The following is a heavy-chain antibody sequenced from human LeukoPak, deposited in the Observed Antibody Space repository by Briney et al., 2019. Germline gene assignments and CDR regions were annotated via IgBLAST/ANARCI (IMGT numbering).Heavy chain of an antibody. CDR1: GGSISSSSYY. V-gene: IGHV4-39*07. CDR2: IYYSGST. D-gene: IGHD3-3*01. Sequence: SETLSLTCTVSGGSISSSSYYWGWIRQPPGEGLEWIGSIYYSGSTYYNPSLKSRVTISVDTSKNQFSLKLSSVTAADTAVYYCARAYYDFWSGKIDYWGQGTLVTVSS. J-gene: IGHJ4*02. CDR3: ARAYYDFWSGKIDY.